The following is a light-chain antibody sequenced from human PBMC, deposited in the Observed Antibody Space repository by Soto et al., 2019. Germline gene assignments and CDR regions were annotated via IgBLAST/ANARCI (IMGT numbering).Light chain of an antibody. CDR3: KQYYYVSPYT. CDR2: GAS. J-gene: IGKJ2*01. CDR1: QSVGTN. Sequence: EIVMTQSPATLSVSPGERATLSCRASQSVGTNLVWYQHKPGQAPRPLIYGASIRATGIPARFSGSGSATEYTHTISSLQSEDSAVHCCKQYYYVSPYTFGQGTQVEIK. V-gene: IGKV3-15*01.